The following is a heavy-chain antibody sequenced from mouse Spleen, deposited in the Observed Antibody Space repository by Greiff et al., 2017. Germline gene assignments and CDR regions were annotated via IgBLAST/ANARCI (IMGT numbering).Heavy chain of an antibody. D-gene: IGHD1-1*01. CDR3: AREPRYGRSYDYAMDY. V-gene: IGHV1-85*01. Sequence: QVQLQQSGPELVKPGASVKLSCKASGYTFTSYDINWVKQRPGQGLEWIGWIYPRDGSTKYNEKFKGKATLTVDTSSSTSYMELHSLTSEDSAVYFCAREPRYGRSYDYAMDYWGQGTSVTVSS. J-gene: IGHJ4*01. CDR1: GYTFTSYD. CDR2: IYPRDGST.